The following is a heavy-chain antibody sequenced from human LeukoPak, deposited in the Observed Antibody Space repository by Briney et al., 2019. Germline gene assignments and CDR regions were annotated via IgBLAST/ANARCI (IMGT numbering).Heavy chain of an antibody. D-gene: IGHD3-3*01. J-gene: IGHJ4*02. Sequence: PGGSLRLSCAASGFTFSAYWMSWVRQTPGKGLEWVANIKQDGSEEYYVDSVKGRFTISRDNAKSSLYLQMNGLGAEDTAVYYCARDFIVLSYSDFWRGYYAGDFWGQGTLVTVTS. CDR1: GFTFSAYW. CDR3: ARDFIVLSYSDFWRGYYAGDF. V-gene: IGHV3-7*01. CDR2: IKQDGSEE.